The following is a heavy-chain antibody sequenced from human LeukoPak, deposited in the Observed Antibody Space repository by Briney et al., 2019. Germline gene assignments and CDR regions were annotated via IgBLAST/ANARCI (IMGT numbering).Heavy chain of an antibody. CDR2: INHSGGT. CDR1: GGSFSGYY. J-gene: IGHJ4*02. Sequence: SETLSLTCAVYGGSFSGYYWSWIRQPPGKGLEWIGEINHSGGTNYNPSLKSRVTISVDTSKNQFSLKLSSVTAADTAVYYCARGRYYDSSGPTYYFDYWGQGTLVTVSS. V-gene: IGHV4-34*01. CDR3: ARGRYYDSSGPTYYFDY. D-gene: IGHD3-22*01.